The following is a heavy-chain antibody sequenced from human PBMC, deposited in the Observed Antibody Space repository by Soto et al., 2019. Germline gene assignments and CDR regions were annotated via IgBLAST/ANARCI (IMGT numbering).Heavy chain of an antibody. V-gene: IGHV3-9*01. D-gene: IGHD6-13*01. J-gene: IGHJ1*01. Sequence: SLRLSCAASGFTFYDYAIHFVRQFPVKGLEWVSGINWNSGSIGYADSVKGRFAISRDNAKNSLHLQMNSLRAEDTAFYYCVKDESINWYSGHFRHWGQGTLVTVSS. CDR1: GFTFYDYA. CDR2: INWNSGSI. CDR3: VKDESINWYSGHFRH.